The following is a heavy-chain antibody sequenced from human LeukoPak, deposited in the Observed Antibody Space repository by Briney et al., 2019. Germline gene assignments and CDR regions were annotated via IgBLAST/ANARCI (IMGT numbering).Heavy chain of an antibody. Sequence: PSETLSLTCTVSDYSISSGYYWGWIRQPAGKGLEWIGRIYTSGCANYNPSLKSRVTMSVDTSKNQFSLKLSSVTAADTAVYYCARGSTGDHDYWGQGTLVTVSS. CDR2: IYTSGCA. D-gene: IGHD7-27*01. CDR3: ARGSTGDHDY. CDR1: DYSISSGYY. J-gene: IGHJ4*02. V-gene: IGHV4-4*07.